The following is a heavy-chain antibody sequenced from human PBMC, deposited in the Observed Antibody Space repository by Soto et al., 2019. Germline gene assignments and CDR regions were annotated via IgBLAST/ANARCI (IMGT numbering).Heavy chain of an antibody. D-gene: IGHD3-10*01. CDR1: GFTFSSYG. CDR2: IWSDGSNK. CDR3: AREFLVRGIKYHAMDV. Sequence: QVQLVESGGGVVQPGRSLSLSCAASGFTFSSYGIHWVRQAPGTGLEWVAVIWSDGSNKYYADSVKGRFTISRDNTKNTLYLQMNSLRAEDTAVYYCAREFLVRGIKYHAMDVWGQGTTVTVSS. V-gene: IGHV3-33*01. J-gene: IGHJ6*02.